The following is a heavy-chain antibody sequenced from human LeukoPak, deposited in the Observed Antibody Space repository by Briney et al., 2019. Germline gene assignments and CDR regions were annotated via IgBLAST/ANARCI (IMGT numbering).Heavy chain of an antibody. V-gene: IGHV3-20*04. CDR3: ARIAMVRGIIYYFDN. D-gene: IGHD3-10*01. CDR1: GFTFDDYG. CDR2: INWNGGST. Sequence: GGSLRLSCAASGFTFDDYGMSWVRQAPGKGLEYVSAINWNGGSTGYGDSVKGRFTISRDNAKESLYLQMNSLRVEDTALYYCARIAMVRGIIYYFDNWGQGTLVTVPS. J-gene: IGHJ4*02.